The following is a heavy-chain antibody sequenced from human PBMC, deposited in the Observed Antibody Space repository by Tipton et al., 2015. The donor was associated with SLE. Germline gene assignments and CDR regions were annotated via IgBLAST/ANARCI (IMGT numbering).Heavy chain of an antibody. J-gene: IGHJ6*04. CDR1: GFTFSSYA. CDR3: AKDQYYYGSGRAGV. D-gene: IGHD3-10*01. CDR2: ISYDGSNK. V-gene: IGHV3-30*04. Sequence: RSLRLSCAASGFTFSSYAMHWVRQAPGKGLEWVAVISYDGSNKYYADSVKGRFTISRDNSKNTLYLQMNSLRAEDTAVYYCAKDQYYYGSGRAGVWGKGTTVTVSS.